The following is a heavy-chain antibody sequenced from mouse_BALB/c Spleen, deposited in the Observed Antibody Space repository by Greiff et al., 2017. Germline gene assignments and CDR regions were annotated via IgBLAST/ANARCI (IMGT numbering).Heavy chain of an antibody. CDR3: ARYDGYSDY. Sequence: VQLQESGAELARPGASVKLSCKASGYTFTSYWMQWVKQRPGQGLEWIGAIYPGDGDTRYTQKFKGKATLTADKSSSTAYMQLSSLASEDSAVYYCARYDGYSDYWGQGTSVTVSS. CDR2: IYPGDGDT. J-gene: IGHJ4*01. V-gene: IGHV1-87*01. D-gene: IGHD2-3*01. CDR1: GYTFTSYW.